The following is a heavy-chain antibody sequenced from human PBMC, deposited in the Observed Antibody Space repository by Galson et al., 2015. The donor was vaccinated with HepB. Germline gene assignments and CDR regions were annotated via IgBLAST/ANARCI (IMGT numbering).Heavy chain of an antibody. CDR2: ISWNSNRI. D-gene: IGHD2/OR15-2a*01. V-gene: IGHV3-9*01. J-gene: IGHJ4*02. CDR3: VKEGGGVSLIVGNDFDC. CDR1: GFNFDDYA. Sequence: SLRLSCAASGFNFDDYAMHWVRQAPGKGLEWVSGISWNSNRIVYADSVKGRFTISRDNAEKSLFLHMNSLRPEDTAIYYCVKEGGGVSLIVGNDFDCWGQGTLITGSS.